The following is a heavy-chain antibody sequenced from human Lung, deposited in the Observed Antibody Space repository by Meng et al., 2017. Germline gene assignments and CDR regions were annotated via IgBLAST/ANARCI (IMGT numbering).Heavy chain of an antibody. Sequence: QLEESGPGLVKPSQTLSLTCTVPCGSISSSNYYCNWLRQPPGKCLEWSGDIYNSGSTYYNPALKSRITISVDTSKNQFSLKLSSVTAADTAVYYCARGQKGYFDLWGRGTLVTVSS. V-gene: IGHV4-30-4*01. CDR3: ARGQKGYFDL. J-gene: IGHJ2*01. CDR1: CGSISSSNYY. CDR2: IYNSGST.